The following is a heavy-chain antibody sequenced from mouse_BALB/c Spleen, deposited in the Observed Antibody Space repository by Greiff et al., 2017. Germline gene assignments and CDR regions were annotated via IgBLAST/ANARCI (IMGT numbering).Heavy chain of an antibody. CDR3: ARRVIYYDYDNYAMDY. Sequence: EVHLVESGGDLVKPGGSLKLSCAASGFTFSSYGMSWVRQTPDKRLEWVATISSGGSYTYYPDSVKGRFTIPRDNAKNTLYLQMSSLKSEDTAMYYCARRVIYYDYDNYAMDYWGQGTSVTVSS. CDR2: ISSGGSYT. V-gene: IGHV5-6*01. D-gene: IGHD2-4*01. CDR1: GFTFSSYG. J-gene: IGHJ4*01.